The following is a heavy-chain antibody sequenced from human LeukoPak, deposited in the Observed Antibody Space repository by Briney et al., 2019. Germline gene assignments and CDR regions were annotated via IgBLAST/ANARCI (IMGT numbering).Heavy chain of an antibody. CDR2: IYYSGST. D-gene: IGHD3-22*01. V-gene: IGHV4-30-4*01. CDR1: GGSISSGDYY. Sequence: SQTLSLTCTVPGGSISSGDYYWSWIRQPPGKGLEWIGYIYYSGSTYYNPSLKSRVTISVDTSKNQFSLKLSSVTAADTAVYYCARGVYDGSGSLFDYWGQGILVTVSS. CDR3: ARGVYDGSGSLFDY. J-gene: IGHJ4*02.